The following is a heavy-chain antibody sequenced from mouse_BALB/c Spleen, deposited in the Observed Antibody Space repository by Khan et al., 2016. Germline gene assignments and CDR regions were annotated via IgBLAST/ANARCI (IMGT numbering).Heavy chain of an antibody. J-gene: IGHJ3*01. CDR1: GYTFSDYY. D-gene: IGHD2-14*01. CDR2: ISDYCGYT. Sequence: EVELVESGGGLVKPGGSLKLSCAASGYTFSDYYMYWVSQTPEKRLEWVATISDYCGYTYYTDSVKGRFTMSGDNATTNPYMQLGRLNSEDEAMYCRASDDRWFAFGGHGTLFTVSA. V-gene: IGHV5-4*02. CDR3: ASDDRWFAF.